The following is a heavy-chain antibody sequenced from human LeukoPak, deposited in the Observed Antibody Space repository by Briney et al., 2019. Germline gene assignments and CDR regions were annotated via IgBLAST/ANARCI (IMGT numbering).Heavy chain of an antibody. Sequence: ASVKVSCKASGYTFTGYYMHWVRQAPGQGLEWMGWINPTSGGTKYAQKFQGRVTMTRDTSINTAYMELSRLRSDDTAVYYCARSRLLIDASIDYWGQGTLVTVSS. CDR3: ARSRLLIDASIDY. CDR1: GYTFTGYY. J-gene: IGHJ4*02. D-gene: IGHD3-22*01. CDR2: INPTSGGT. V-gene: IGHV1-2*02.